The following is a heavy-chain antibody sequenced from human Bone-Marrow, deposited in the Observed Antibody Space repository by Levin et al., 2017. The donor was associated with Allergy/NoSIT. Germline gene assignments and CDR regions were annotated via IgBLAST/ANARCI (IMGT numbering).Heavy chain of an antibody. D-gene: IGHD6-19*01. J-gene: IGHJ6*03. CDR1: GFSFSTDEVG. CDR2: IFWDDDK. V-gene: IGHV2-5*02. Sequence: SGPTLVKPTQTLTLTCTVSGFSFSTDEVGVGWFRQPPGKALEWLALIFWDDDKRYRPSLRSRLTITKDTSNNQVVLPMSNMDPVDTGTYYCAHKRLRSGWSEDESPMDVWGKGTTVTVSS. CDR3: AHKRLRSGWSEDESPMDV.